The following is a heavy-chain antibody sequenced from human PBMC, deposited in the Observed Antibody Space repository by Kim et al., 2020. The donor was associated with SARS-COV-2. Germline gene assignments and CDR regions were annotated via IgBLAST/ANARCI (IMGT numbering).Heavy chain of an antibody. Sequence: QKFQGRVTITRDTSASTAYMELSSLRSEDTAVYYCARDLIRGTNWNLFSRWGQGTLVTVSS. CDR3: ARDLIRGTNWNLFSR. J-gene: IGHJ4*02. V-gene: IGHV1-3*01. D-gene: IGHD1-20*01.